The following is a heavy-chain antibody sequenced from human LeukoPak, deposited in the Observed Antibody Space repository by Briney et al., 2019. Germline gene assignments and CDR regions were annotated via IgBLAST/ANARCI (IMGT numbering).Heavy chain of an antibody. J-gene: IGHJ5*02. V-gene: IGHV1-18*01. CDR3: AKDGTYSTSWYPSNGFDP. Sequence: ASVKVSCKASGYTFTSYGISWVRQAPGQGLEWMGWISAYNGNTNYAQKLQGRVTMTTDTSTSTAYMELSSLRSEDTAVYYCAKDGTYSTSWYPSNGFDPWGQGTQVTASS. CDR1: GYTFTSYG. D-gene: IGHD6-13*01. CDR2: ISAYNGNT.